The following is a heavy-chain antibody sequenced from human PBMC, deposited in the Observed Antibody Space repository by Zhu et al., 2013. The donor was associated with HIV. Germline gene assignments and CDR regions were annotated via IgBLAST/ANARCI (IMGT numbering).Heavy chain of an antibody. V-gene: IGHV1-69*01. CDR1: GGTFRNFA. Sequence: QVQLVQSGAEVKKPGSSVKVSCKASGGTFRNFAISWVRQAPGQGLEWMGGIIPIFRTADYTQKFQGRVTITADDSMSTAYMELSSLRSDDTAVYYCARDSSSWYYYMDVWGKRDHG. J-gene: IGHJ6*03. D-gene: IGHD6-13*01. CDR2: IIPIFRTA. CDR3: ARDSSSWYYYMDV.